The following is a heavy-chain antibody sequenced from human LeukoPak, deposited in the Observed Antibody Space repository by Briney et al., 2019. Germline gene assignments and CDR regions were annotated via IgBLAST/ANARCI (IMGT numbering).Heavy chain of an antibody. V-gene: IGHV4-34*01. D-gene: IGHD2-15*01. Sequence: SETLSLTCAVYGGSFSGYYWSWIRQPPGKGLEWIGEINHSGSTNYNPSLKSRVTISVDTSKNQFSLKLSSVIAADTAVYYCARASSTRYCSGGSCYPFRSRWFDPWGQGTLVTVSS. CDR3: ARASSTRYCSGGSCYPFRSRWFDP. J-gene: IGHJ5*02. CDR2: INHSGST. CDR1: GGSFSGYY.